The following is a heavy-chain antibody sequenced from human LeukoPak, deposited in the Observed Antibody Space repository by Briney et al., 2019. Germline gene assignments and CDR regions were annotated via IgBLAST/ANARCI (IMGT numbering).Heavy chain of an antibody. D-gene: IGHD6-19*01. J-gene: IGHJ4*02. CDR1: GFTFSSYA. V-gene: IGHV3-23*01. CDR3: AKGPLIEVAGTTWDY. CDR2: ISGSGGST. Sequence: GGSLRLSCAASGFTFSSYAMSWVRQAPRKGPEWVSAISGSGGSTYYADSVKGRFTISRDNSKNMLYLQMNSLRAEDTAVYYCAKGPLIEVAGTTWDYWGQGTLVTVSS.